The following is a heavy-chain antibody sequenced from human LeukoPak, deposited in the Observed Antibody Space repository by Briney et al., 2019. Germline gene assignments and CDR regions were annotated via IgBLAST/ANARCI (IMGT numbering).Heavy chain of an antibody. CDR1: GYSISSGYY. Sequence: SETLSLTCAVSGYSISSGYYWGWIRQPPGKGLEWIGSIYHSGSTYYNPSLKSRVTISVDTSKNQFSLKLSSVAAADTAVYYCARHSIKIYDGVDYWDQGTLVTVSS. D-gene: IGHD3-16*01. CDR3: ARHSIKIYDGVDY. J-gene: IGHJ4*02. CDR2: IYHSGST. V-gene: IGHV4-38-2*01.